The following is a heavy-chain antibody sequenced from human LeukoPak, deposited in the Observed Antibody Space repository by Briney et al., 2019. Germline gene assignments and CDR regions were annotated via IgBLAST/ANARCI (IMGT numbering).Heavy chain of an antibody. J-gene: IGHJ4*02. D-gene: IGHD3-22*01. CDR3: ARSMYYYDSSGYSKTPFFGY. V-gene: IGHV4-34*01. Sequence: SSETLSLTCAVYGGSFSGYYWSWIRQPPGKGLEWIGEIKHSGSTNYNPSLKSRVTISVDTSKNQFSLKLSSVTAADTAVYYCARSMYYYDSSGYSKTPFFGYWGQGTLVTVSS. CDR2: IKHSGST. CDR1: GGSFSGYY.